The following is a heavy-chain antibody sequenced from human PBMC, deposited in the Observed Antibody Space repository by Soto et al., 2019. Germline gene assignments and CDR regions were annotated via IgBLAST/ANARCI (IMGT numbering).Heavy chain of an antibody. V-gene: IGHV3-21*04. J-gene: IGHJ4*02. Sequence: GGSLRLSCAASGFTFSSYSMNWVRQAPGKGLEWVSSISSSNSYIYYADSVKGRFTISRDNAKNTLYLQMNSLRAEDTAVYYCAKDLDPGPLKPLFGYWGQGTLVTVSS. CDR1: GFTFSSYS. CDR2: ISSSNSYI. CDR3: AKDLDPGPLKPLFGY.